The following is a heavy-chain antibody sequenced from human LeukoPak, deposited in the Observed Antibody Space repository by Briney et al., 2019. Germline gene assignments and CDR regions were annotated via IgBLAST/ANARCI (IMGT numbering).Heavy chain of an antibody. D-gene: IGHD4-23*01. V-gene: IGHV4-59*04. CDR3: ARWGDAFDI. CDR2: IYHSGST. J-gene: IGHJ3*02. Sequence: SETLSLTCTVSGGSISSYYWSWIRQPPGKGLEWIGYIYHSGSTYYNPSLKSRVTISVDRSKNQFSLKLSSVTAADTAVYYCARWGDAFDIWGQGTMVTVSS. CDR1: GGSISSYY.